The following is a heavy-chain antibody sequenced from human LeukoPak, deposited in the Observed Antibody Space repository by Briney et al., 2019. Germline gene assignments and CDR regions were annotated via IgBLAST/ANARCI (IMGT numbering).Heavy chain of an antibody. D-gene: IGHD2-2*01. CDR2: INHSGST. CDR1: GGSFSGYY. J-gene: IGHJ5*02. V-gene: IGHV4-34*01. CDR3: ARTTPRYQLRSWWFDP. Sequence: PSETLSLTCAVYGGSFSGYYWSWIRQPPGKGLEWIGEINHSGSTNYNPSLKSRVTISVDTSKNQFSLKLSSVTAADTAVYYCARTTPRYQLRSWWFDPWGQGTLVTVSS.